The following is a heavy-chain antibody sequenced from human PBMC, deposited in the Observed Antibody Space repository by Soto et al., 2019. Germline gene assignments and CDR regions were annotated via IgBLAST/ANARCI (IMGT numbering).Heavy chain of an antibody. V-gene: IGHV2-5*01. D-gene: IGHD1-20*01. J-gene: IGHJ5*02. CDR2: IYWNDDK. CDR3: AHRYNWNEPGWFDP. CDR1: GFSLSTSGVG. Sequence: SGPTLVNPTQTLTLTCTFSGFSLSTSGVGVGWIRQPPGKALEWLALIYWNDDKRYSPSLKSRLTITKDTSKNQVVLTMTNMDPVDTATHYCAHRYNWNEPGWFDPWGQGTLVTVSS.